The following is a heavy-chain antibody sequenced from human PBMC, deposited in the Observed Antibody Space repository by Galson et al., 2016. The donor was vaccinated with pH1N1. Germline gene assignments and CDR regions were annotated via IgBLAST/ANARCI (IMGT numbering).Heavy chain of an antibody. D-gene: IGHD2-2*01. CDR2: ISPIFDMA. Sequence: SVKVSCKASGGTFSSYGVSWVRQAPGQGLEWMGGISPIFDMANYAPRFQRRVTITADTSTNTAYMKLSSLRSDDTAVYFCATKFKDLVFVPAAERQTHYNYGMDVWGHGTTVIVSS. J-gene: IGHJ6*02. CDR1: GGTFSSYG. V-gene: IGHV1-69*10. CDR3: ATKFKDLVFVPAAERQTHYNYGMDV.